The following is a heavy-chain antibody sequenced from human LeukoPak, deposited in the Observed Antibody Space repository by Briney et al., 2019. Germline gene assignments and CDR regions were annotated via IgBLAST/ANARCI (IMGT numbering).Heavy chain of an antibody. J-gene: IGHJ4*02. Sequence: ASVKVSCKASGGTFSSYAISWVRQAPGQGLEWMGGIIPIFGTANYAQKFQGRVMITADESTSTAYMELSSLRSEDTAVYYCARVSKDGYYDSSGYFDYWGQGTLVTVSS. CDR3: ARVSKDGYYDSSGYFDY. D-gene: IGHD3-22*01. CDR2: IIPIFGTA. CDR1: GGTFSSYA. V-gene: IGHV1-69*13.